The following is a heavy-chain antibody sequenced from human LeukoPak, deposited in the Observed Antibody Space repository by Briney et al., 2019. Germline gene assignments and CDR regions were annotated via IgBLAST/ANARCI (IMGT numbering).Heavy chain of an antibody. CDR1: GFTFSSYA. CDR2: ISYDGSNK. Sequence: PGGSLRLSCAASGFTFSSYAMHWVRQAPGKGLEWVAVISYDGSNKYYADSMKGRFTISRDNSKNTLYLQMNSLRAEDTAVYYCARAGPGIDAFDIWGQGTMVTVSS. J-gene: IGHJ3*02. CDR3: ARAGPGIDAFDI. D-gene: IGHD1-26*01. V-gene: IGHV3-30-3*01.